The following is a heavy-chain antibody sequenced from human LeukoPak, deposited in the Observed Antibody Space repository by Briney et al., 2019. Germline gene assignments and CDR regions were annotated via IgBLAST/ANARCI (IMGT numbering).Heavy chain of an antibody. CDR3: ARIDYGDYTNYFDY. D-gene: IGHD4-17*01. J-gene: IGHJ4*02. CDR1: GGSISSYY. V-gene: IGHV4-59*07. Sequence: PSDTLSLTCTVSGGSISSYYWSWIRQPSGKGLECIGYIYYSGSTNYNPSLKSRVTISVDTSKNQFSLKLSSVTAADTAVYYCARIDYGDYTNYFDYWGQGTLVTVSS. CDR2: IYYSGST.